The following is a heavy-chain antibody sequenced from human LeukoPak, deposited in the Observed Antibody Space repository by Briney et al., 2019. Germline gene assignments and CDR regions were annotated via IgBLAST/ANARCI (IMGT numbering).Heavy chain of an antibody. V-gene: IGHV3-23*01. CDR3: ARGKDHDFWNPFDH. D-gene: IGHD3-3*01. Sequence: GGSLRLSCAASGFTLSKYAMNWVRQAPGKGLEWVSGIDGSGGRPPSADSVKGRFTISRDISKNTLYLQMDSLRAEDTAACYCARGKDHDFWNPFDHWGQGTLVTVSS. CDR1: GFTLSKYA. J-gene: IGHJ4*02. CDR2: IDGSGGRP.